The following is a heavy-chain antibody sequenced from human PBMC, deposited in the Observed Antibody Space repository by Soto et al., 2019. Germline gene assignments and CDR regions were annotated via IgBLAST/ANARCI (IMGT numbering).Heavy chain of an antibody. CDR3: AQWAGAFDY. D-gene: IGHD1-26*01. Sequence: QVQLVESGGGVVQPGRSLRLSCAASGFTFSSYAMHWVRQAPGKGLEWVAVISYDGSNKYYADSVKGRFTISRDNSKNTLYLQTNSLRAEDTAVYYCAQWAGAFDYWGQGTLVTVSS. CDR1: GFTFSSYA. V-gene: IGHV3-30-3*01. CDR2: ISYDGSNK. J-gene: IGHJ4*02.